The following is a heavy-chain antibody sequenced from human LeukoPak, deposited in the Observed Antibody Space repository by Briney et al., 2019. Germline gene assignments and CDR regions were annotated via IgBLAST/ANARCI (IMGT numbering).Heavy chain of an antibody. J-gene: IGHJ4*02. CDR2: IYYSGST. Sequence: SETLSLTCTVSGGSISRSSFYWGWIRQPPGKGLEWIGSIYYSGSTNYNPSLKSRVTISVDTSKNQFSLKLSSVTAADTAVYYCARHPQYSSYFDYWGQGTLVTVSS. D-gene: IGHD5-18*01. V-gene: IGHV4-39*01. CDR3: ARHPQYSSYFDY. CDR1: GGSISRSSFY.